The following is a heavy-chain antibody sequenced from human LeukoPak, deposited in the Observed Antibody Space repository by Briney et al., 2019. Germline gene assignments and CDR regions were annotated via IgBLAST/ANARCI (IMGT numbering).Heavy chain of an antibody. V-gene: IGHV4-31*03. CDR2: IYYSGST. J-gene: IGHJ4*02. CDR3: ARAMVRGVIWY. CDR1: GGSISSGGYY. Sequence: PSQTLSLTCTVSGGSISSGGYYWSWLRQRPGKGLEWIGYIYYSGSTYYNPSLKSRVTISVDTSKNQFSLKLSSVTAADTAVYYCARAMVRGVIWYWGQGTLVTVSS. D-gene: IGHD3-10*01.